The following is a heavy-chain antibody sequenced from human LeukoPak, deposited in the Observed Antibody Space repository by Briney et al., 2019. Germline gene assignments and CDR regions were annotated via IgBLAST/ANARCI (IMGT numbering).Heavy chain of an antibody. CDR1: GGSISSGGYY. V-gene: IGHV4-31*03. CDR2: IHYSGST. Sequence: SQTLSLTCTVSGGSISSGGYYWSWIRQHPGKGLEWIGYIHYSGSTYYNPSLKSRVTISVDTSKNQFSLKLSSVTAADTAVYYCARLFGGDHDYWGQGTLVTVSS. CDR3: ARLFGGDHDY. J-gene: IGHJ4*02. D-gene: IGHD2-21*02.